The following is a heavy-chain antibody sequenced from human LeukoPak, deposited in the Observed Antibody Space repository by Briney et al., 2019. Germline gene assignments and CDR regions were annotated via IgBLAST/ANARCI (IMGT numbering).Heavy chain of an antibody. CDR2: ISVYNGNT. Sequence: ASVKVSCKASGYTFSSHGISWVRQAPGQGLEWMGWISVYNGNTNYAQKFQGRVTMTTDTSTSTAYMELRSLRSDDTAVYCCARGQPHFDYWGQGTLVTVSS. CDR3: ARGQPHFDY. D-gene: IGHD6-13*01. CDR1: GYTFSSHG. J-gene: IGHJ4*02. V-gene: IGHV1-18*01.